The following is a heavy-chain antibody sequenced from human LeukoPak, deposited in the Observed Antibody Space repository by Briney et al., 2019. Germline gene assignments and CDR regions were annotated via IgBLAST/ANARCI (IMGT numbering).Heavy chain of an antibody. D-gene: IGHD4-17*01. CDR1: GFIFRDYV. Sequence: HSGGSLRLSCIASGFIFRDYVMSWVRQAPGKGPEWVAALWRTGDWTYYVDSVKGRFTISRDNSKNTLYLQMNRLRVADTAIYYCAKDRHDYGDYAFDSWGQGTLVTVSS. CDR3: AKDRHDYGDYAFDS. V-gene: IGHV3-23*05. CDR2: LWRTGDWT. J-gene: IGHJ4*02.